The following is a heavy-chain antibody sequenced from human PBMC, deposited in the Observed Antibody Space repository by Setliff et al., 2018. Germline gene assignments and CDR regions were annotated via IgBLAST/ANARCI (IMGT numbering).Heavy chain of an antibody. CDR3: ARYGTEYGDYEIPGDV. D-gene: IGHD4-17*01. J-gene: IGHJ6*04. CDR1: GGSFSGYH. V-gene: IGHV4-34*01. Sequence: SETLSLTCAVYGGSFSGYHWTWIRQPPGKGLEWIGEINHSGSSNNNPSLKGRVSISVDTSKKQFYLKLTSVTAADTAVYYCARYGTEYGDYEIPGDVWGKGTTVTVSS. CDR2: INHSGSS.